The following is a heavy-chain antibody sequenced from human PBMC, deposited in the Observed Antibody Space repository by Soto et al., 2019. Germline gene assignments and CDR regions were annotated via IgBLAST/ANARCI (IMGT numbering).Heavy chain of an antibody. CDR1: GFTFSSYS. CDR3: EREGGGYCSGGSCYSSAFDI. CDR2: ISSSSSTI. J-gene: IGHJ3*02. D-gene: IGHD2-15*01. V-gene: IGHV3-48*02. Sequence: GGSLRLSCAASGFTFSSYSMNWVRQAPGKGLEWVSYISSSSSTIYYADSVKGRFTISRDNAKNSLYLQMNSLRDEDTAVYYGEREGGGYCSGGSCYSSAFDIWGQGTMVTVSS.